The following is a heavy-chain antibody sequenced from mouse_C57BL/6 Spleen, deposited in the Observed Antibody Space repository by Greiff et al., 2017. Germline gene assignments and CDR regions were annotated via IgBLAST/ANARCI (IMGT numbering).Heavy chain of an antibody. CDR1: GYTFTDYN. Sequence: VQLKQSGPELVKPGASVKIPCKASGYTFTDYNMDWVKQSHGKGLEWIGDINPNNGGTIYNQKFKGKATLTVDKSSSTAYMELRSLTSEDTAVYYCARTPYYYGSSYVSNWYFDVWGTGTTVTVSS. CDR3: ARTPYYYGSSYVSNWYFDV. J-gene: IGHJ1*03. CDR2: INPNNGGT. V-gene: IGHV1-18*01. D-gene: IGHD1-1*01.